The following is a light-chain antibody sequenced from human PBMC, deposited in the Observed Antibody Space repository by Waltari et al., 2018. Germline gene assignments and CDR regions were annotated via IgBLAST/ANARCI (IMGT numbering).Light chain of an antibody. CDR2: DAS. Sequence: EIVLTQSPATLSLSPGDRATLSCRASQSVSSYLAWYQQKPGQAPRLLIYDASNRATGIPARFSGSGSGTDFTLTISSLEPEDFAVYYCQQRSNWPPEYTFGQGTKLEIK. J-gene: IGKJ2*01. CDR1: QSVSSY. V-gene: IGKV3-11*01. CDR3: QQRSNWPPEYT.